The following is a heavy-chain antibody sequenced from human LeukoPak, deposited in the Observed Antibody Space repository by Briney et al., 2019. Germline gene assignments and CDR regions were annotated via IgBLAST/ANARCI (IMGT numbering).Heavy chain of an antibody. CDR2: INHSGST. V-gene: IGHV4-34*01. J-gene: IGHJ4*02. D-gene: IGHD6-19*01. CDR3: ARVGQWLVRYYFDY. CDR1: GGSFSGYY. Sequence: SETLSLTCAVYGGSFSGYYWSWIRQPPGKGLEWIGEINHSGSTNYNPSLKSRVTISVDTSKNQFSLKLSSVTAADTAVYYCARVGQWLVRYYFDYWGQGTLVTVSS.